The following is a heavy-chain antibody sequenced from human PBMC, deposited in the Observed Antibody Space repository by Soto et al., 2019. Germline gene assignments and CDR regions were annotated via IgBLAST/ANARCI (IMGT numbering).Heavy chain of an antibody. CDR2: IFHSGST. Sequence: QLQLQESGSGLVKPSQTLSLTCTVSGGSISSGGYSWSWIRQPPGKGLEWIVYIFHSGSTYYTPSLKSRVTMSVDRPKNQFSLKPSSVTAADTAVYYCARVPGPWGQGTLITLSS. J-gene: IGHJ5*02. V-gene: IGHV4-30-2*01. CDR3: ARVPGP. CDR1: GGSISSGGYS.